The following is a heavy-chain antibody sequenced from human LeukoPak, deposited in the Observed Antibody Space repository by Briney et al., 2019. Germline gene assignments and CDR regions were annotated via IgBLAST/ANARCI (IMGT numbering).Heavy chain of an antibody. Sequence: GGSLRLSCAASGFTFSSYSMNWVRQASGKGLEWVSSISSSSTYIYYADSVKGRFTISRDNAKNSLHLQTNSLRAEDTAVYYCARNRYGSSLDAFDIWGQGTVVTVSS. CDR1: GFTFSSYS. J-gene: IGHJ3*02. CDR2: ISSSSTYI. D-gene: IGHD6-13*01. V-gene: IGHV3-21*01. CDR3: ARNRYGSSLDAFDI.